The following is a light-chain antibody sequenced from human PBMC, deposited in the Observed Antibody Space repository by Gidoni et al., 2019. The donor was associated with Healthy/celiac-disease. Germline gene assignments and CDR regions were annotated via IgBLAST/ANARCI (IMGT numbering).Light chain of an antibody. J-gene: IGKJ1*01. CDR1: NSVSSN. Sequence: EIVMTQSPATLSVSPGERATLSCRASNSVSSNLAWYQQKPGQAPRLLIYGASTRATGNPARFCGSGSGTEFTLTISSLQSEDFAVYYFQQYNNWPPWTFGQGTKVEIK. CDR3: QQYNNWPPWT. CDR2: GAS. V-gene: IGKV3-15*01.